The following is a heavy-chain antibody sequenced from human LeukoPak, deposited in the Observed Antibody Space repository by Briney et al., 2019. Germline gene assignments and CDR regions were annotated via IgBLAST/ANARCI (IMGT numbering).Heavy chain of an antibody. Sequence: GGSLRLSCVASGFSFSSHAMCWVRQAPGKGLEWVSSIDISGGSTYYADSVQGRFTISRDNSKNTLYLQMNSLRAEDTALYYCANEVRPNDYWGQGTLVTVSS. CDR3: ANEVRPNDY. CDR1: GFSFSSHA. V-gene: IGHV3-23*01. D-gene: IGHD1-1*01. J-gene: IGHJ4*02. CDR2: IDISGGST.